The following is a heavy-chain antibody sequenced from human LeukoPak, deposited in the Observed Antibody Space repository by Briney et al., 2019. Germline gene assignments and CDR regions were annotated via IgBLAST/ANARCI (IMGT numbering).Heavy chain of an antibody. CDR1: GFTFSSYA. J-gene: IGHJ4*02. V-gene: IGHV3-23*01. D-gene: IGHD3-16*02. Sequence: GGSLRLSCAASGFTFSSYAMSWVRQAPGKGLEWVSGISGSGGSTYYADFVKGRFTISRDNSKNTLYLQMNSLRAEDTAVYYCARDYHNYFDYWGQGTLVTVSS. CDR3: ARDYHNYFDY. CDR2: ISGSGGST.